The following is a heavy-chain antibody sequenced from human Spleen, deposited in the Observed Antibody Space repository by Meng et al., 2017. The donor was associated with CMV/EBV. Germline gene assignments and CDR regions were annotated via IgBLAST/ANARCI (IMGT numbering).Heavy chain of an antibody. V-gene: IGHV3-23*01. Sequence: CAASNSTFSIYAMSWVRQAPAKGLEWVSAISGSGDNTYYADSVKGRFTISRDNSKNTLYLQMNSLRAEDTAVYFCAKDGDYENWFDPWGQGTLVTVSS. CDR3: AKDGDYENWFDP. CDR2: ISGSGDNT. D-gene: IGHD4-17*01. CDR1: NSTFSIYA. J-gene: IGHJ5*02.